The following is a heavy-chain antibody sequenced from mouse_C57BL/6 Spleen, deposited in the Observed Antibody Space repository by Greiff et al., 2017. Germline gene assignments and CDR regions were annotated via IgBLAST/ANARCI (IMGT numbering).Heavy chain of an antibody. CDR1: GYTFTSYW. CDR3: ARVDYYGSSGFAY. J-gene: IGHJ3*01. CDR2: IDPSDSYT. D-gene: IGHD1-1*01. V-gene: IGHV1-69*01. Sequence: QVHVKQPGAELVMPGASVKLSCKASGYTFTSYWMHWVKQRPGQGLEWIGEIDPSDSYTNYNQKFKGKSTLTVDKSSSTAYMQLSSLTSEDSAVYYCARVDYYGSSGFAYWGQGTLVTVSA.